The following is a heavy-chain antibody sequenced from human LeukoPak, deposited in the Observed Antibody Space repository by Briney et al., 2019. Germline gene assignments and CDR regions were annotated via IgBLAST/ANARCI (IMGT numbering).Heavy chain of an antibody. V-gene: IGHV1-69*05. J-gene: IGHJ5*02. CDR1: GGTFSSYA. Sequence: ASVKVSCKASGGTFSSYAISWVRQAPGQGLEWMGRIIPIFGTANYAQKFQGRVTITTDESTSPAYMGLSSLGSEDTAVYYCARVAAGTVGWFDPWGQGTLVTVSS. CDR3: ARVAAGTVGWFDP. CDR2: IIPIFGTA. D-gene: IGHD6-19*01.